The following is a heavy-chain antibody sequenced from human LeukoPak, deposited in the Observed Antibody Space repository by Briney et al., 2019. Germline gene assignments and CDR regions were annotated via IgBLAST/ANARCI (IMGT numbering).Heavy chain of an antibody. Sequence: GGSLRLSCAASGFTFSSYAMSWVRQPPGKGLEWVSAITGSGGSTYYTDSVKGRFTISGDNSKNTLYLQMNSLRPEDTAVYYCAKDLLTMIVVVPKEIFDYWGQGTLVTVSS. D-gene: IGHD3-22*01. CDR3: AKDLLTMIVVVPKEIFDY. CDR1: GFTFSSYA. V-gene: IGHV3-23*01. J-gene: IGHJ4*02. CDR2: ITGSGGST.